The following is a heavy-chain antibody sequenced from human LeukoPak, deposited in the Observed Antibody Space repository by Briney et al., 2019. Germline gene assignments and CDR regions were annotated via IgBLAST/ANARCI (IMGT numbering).Heavy chain of an antibody. CDR3: ASACSSTSCYVGFDP. CDR2: INPNSGGT. CDR1: GYTFTGYY. J-gene: IGHJ5*02. D-gene: IGHD2-2*01. Sequence: VASVKVSCKASGYTFTGYYTHWVRQAPGQGLEWMGWINPNSGGTNYAQKFQGRVTMTRDTSISTAYMELSRLRSDDTAVYYCASACSSTSCYVGFDPWGQGTLVTVSS. V-gene: IGHV1-2*02.